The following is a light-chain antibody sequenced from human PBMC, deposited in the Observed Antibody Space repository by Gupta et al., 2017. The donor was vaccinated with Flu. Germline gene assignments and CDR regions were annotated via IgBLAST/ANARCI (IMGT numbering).Light chain of an antibody. V-gene: IGLV3-21*02. J-gene: IGLJ3*02. CDR2: DDR. CDR3: QVWDTNSDHWV. CDR1: NIGSIS. Sequence: SYVLIQPPSVSVAPGQTARVTCGGSNIGSISVHWYQQRPGPAPVLVIWDDRDRPSGLPDRVSGSNSGNKANRNISRVEAGDEADDYWQVWDTNSDHWVFGGGTKLTVL.